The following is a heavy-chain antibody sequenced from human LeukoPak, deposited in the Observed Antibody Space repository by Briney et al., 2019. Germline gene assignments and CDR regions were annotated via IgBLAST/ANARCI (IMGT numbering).Heavy chain of an antibody. CDR1: GFTFSTYA. J-gene: IGHJ4*02. CDR2: IWYNGKNK. CDR3: VRDPSNSGWAFDY. Sequence: GGSLRLSCAASGFTFSTYAMHWVRQAPGKGLEWVAMIWYNGKNKHYADSVKGRFTISRDNSKNTLDLQMNSLRADDTAVYYCVRDPSNSGWAFDYWGQGTMVTVSS. V-gene: IGHV3-33*01. D-gene: IGHD6-19*01.